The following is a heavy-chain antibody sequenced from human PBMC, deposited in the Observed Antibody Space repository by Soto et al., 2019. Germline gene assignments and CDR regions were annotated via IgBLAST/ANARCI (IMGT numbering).Heavy chain of an antibody. CDR3: AEEEAVAGTFDY. CDR1: GFTFSSYG. J-gene: IGHJ4*02. Sequence: QVQLVESGGGVVQPGRSLRLSCAASGFTFSSYGMHWVRQAPGKGLEWVAVISYDGSNKYYADSVKGRFTISRDNSKNTLYLQMNSLRAEDAGVYCCAEEEAVAGTFDYWGQGALVTVSS. CDR2: ISYDGSNK. D-gene: IGHD6-19*01. V-gene: IGHV3-30*18.